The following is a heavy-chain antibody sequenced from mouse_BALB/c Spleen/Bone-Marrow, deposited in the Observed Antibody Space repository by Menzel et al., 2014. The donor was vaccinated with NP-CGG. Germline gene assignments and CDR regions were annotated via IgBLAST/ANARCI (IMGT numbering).Heavy chain of an antibody. Sequence: QVQLQQPGAELMKPGASVKISCKATGYTFGSYWIEWVKQRPGHGLEWIGEILPGSGSTNYNEKFKGKATFTADTSSNTAYMQLSSLTSEDSAVYYCARRGGWLGYFDVWGAGTTVTVSS. D-gene: IGHD2-3*01. CDR3: ARRGGWLGYFDV. CDR2: ILPGSGST. J-gene: IGHJ1*01. V-gene: IGHV1-9*01. CDR1: GYTFGSYW.